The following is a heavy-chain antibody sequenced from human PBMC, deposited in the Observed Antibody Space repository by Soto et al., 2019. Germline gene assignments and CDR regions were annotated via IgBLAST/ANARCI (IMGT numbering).Heavy chain of an antibody. CDR2: IRSKANSYAT. CDR3: TRRLYGNYDSSGYKTLRSYYGMDV. J-gene: IGHJ6*02. Sequence: PGGSLRLSCAASGLTFSGSAMHWVRQASGKGLEWVGRIRSKANSYATAYAASVKGRFTISRDDSKNTAYLQMNSLKTEDTAVYYCTRRLYGNYDSSGYKTLRSYYGMDVWGQGTTVTVSS. D-gene: IGHD3-22*01. CDR1: GLTFSGSA. V-gene: IGHV3-73*01.